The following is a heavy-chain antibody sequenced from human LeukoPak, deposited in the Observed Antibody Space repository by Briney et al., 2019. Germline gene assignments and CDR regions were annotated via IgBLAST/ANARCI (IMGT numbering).Heavy chain of an antibody. V-gene: IGHV3-30-3*01. CDR3: ARGLLGAPTSYFDY. Sequence: PGGSLRLSCAASGFTFSSYAMSWVRQAPGKGLEWVAVITYDGSNKYYADSVKGRFTISRDNSKNTLYLQMNSLRAEDTAVYYCARGLLGAPTSYFDYWGQGTLVTVSS. J-gene: IGHJ4*02. D-gene: IGHD1-26*01. CDR2: ITYDGSNK. CDR1: GFTFSSYA.